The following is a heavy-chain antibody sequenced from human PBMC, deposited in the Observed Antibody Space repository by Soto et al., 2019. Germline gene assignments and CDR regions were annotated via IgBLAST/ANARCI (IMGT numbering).Heavy chain of an antibody. D-gene: IGHD2-15*01. J-gene: IGHJ1*01. CDR2: IYYSVST. V-gene: IGHV4-59*13. Sequence: SETPSLTCTVSGARITINYWSWIRQGPGKGLEWIGYIYYSVSTTYNPSLKSRVTMSADTSKDQFSLKMNSVTAADTAVSYCAKDAGGPYEHWGPEILVTGSS. CDR1: GARITINY. CDR3: AKDAGGPYEH.